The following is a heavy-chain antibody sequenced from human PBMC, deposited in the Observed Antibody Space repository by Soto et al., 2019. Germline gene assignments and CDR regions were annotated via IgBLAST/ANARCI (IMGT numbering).Heavy chain of an antibody. V-gene: IGHV3-64*02. CDR1: GFTFSAYP. CDR2: ISSNGGDT. Sequence: GGSLRLSCAASGFTFSAYPMHWVRQAPGKGLEYVSAISSNGGDTYYADSVKGRFTISRDNSKNTLYLQMGSLRAEDMAVYYCARGRQSSFGYWGQGTLVTVSS. D-gene: IGHD4-4*01. CDR3: ARGRQSSFGY. J-gene: IGHJ4*02.